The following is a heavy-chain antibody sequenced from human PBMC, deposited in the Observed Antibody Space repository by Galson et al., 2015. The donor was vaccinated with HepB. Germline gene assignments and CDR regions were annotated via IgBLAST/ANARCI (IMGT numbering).Heavy chain of an antibody. CDR2: ISGYNANT. J-gene: IGHJ4*02. V-gene: IGHV1-18*01. D-gene: IGHD5-12*01. CDR1: GYTFINYG. Sequence: SVKVSCKASGYTFINYGINWVRQAPGQGLEWMGWISGYNANTKYAQKFQGRVTMTTDTSTSTAYMELRSLRSDDTAVYYCVFLRGYDLKPLDYWGQGTLVTVSS. CDR3: VFLRGYDLKPLDY.